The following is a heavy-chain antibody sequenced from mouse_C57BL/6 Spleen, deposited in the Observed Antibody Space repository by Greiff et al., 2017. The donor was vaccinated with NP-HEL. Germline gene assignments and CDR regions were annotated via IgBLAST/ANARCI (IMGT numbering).Heavy chain of an antibody. D-gene: IGHD3-2*02. V-gene: IGHV1-19*01. CDR2: INPYNGGT. Sequence: EVQLQQSGPVLVKPGASVKMSCKASGYTFTDYYMNWVKQSHGKSLEWIGVINPYNGGTSYNQKFKGKATLTVDKSSSTAYMELNSLTSEDSAVYYCAQTAQASFAYGGQGTLVTVSA. J-gene: IGHJ3*01. CDR1: GYTFTDYY. CDR3: AQTAQASFAY.